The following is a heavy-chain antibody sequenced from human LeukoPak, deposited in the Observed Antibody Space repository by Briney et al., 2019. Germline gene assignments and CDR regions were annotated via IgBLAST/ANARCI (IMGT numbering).Heavy chain of an antibody. CDR2: INHDGGDK. J-gene: IGHJ4*02. Sequence: GWSLSLSRVASGFIFRNYWMSWVRQAPGKGLEWVANINHDGGDKNYVDSVKGRFTIPRHNAKNSLSLQMNSQRVEDAAIYYCAFTGGPTVTAFDLWGQGIQVTVSS. D-gene: IGHD4-17*01. V-gene: IGHV3-7*02. CDR3: AFTGGPTVTAFDL. CDR1: GFIFRNYW.